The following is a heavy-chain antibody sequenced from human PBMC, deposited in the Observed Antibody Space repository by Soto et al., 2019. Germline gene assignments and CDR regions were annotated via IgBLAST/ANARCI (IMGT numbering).Heavy chain of an antibody. Sequence: GVSLRLSCAASGYTFSNDWMHWVRQAPGKGLEWVSRINAYGGSTHYADSVRGRFTISRDNAKNTLFLQLNSLRVEDTAIYYCIKVLTRGVGVPRFYCDSWGQQTLFSTSS. V-gene: IGHV3-74*01. CDR3: IKVLTRGVGVPRFYCDS. CDR1: GYTFSNDW. J-gene: IGHJ4*02. D-gene: IGHD2-21*02. CDR2: INAYGGST.